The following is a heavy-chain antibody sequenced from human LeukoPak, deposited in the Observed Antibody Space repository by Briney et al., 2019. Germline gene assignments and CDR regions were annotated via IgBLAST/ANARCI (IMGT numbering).Heavy chain of an antibody. J-gene: IGHJ4*02. D-gene: IGHD4-17*01. CDR2: IYAGDDI. CDR3: ARRGESTSYGDYRFDY. CDR1: GFTVSSNY. V-gene: IGHV3-53*01. Sequence: PGGSLRLSCAASGFTVSSNYMSWVRQAPGKGLEWVSIIYAGDDIYYADSVKGRFTISRDNSKNTLYLQMNSLRAEDTAVYYCARRGESTSYGDYRFDYWGQGTLVTVSS.